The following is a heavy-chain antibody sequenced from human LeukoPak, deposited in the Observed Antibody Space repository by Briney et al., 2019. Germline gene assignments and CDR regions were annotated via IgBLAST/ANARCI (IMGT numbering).Heavy chain of an antibody. CDR1: GYSFTSHW. V-gene: IGHV5-51*01. Sequence: HGESLKISCKGSGYSFTSHWIGWVRQMPGKGLEWMGIIYPGDSDTRYSPSFQGQVTISADKSISTAYLQWSSLKASDTAMYYCARLPRPIAAAVHDYWGQGTLVTVSS. D-gene: IGHD6-13*01. CDR3: ARLPRPIAAAVHDY. CDR2: IYPGDSDT. J-gene: IGHJ4*02.